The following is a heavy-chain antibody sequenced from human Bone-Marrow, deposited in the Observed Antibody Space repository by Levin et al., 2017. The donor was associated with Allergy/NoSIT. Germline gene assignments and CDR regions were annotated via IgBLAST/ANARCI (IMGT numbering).Heavy chain of an antibody. D-gene: IGHD1-14*01. CDR3: VKDPGITVPGAPYWFDP. Sequence: GESLKISCAASGFIFSNNGMHWVRQAPGKGLEWVALISGNGNYKYYEDSVRGRFTISRDNSKNTLYLQMNSLRVEDTAFYYCVKDPGITVPGAPYWFDPWGQGTLVTVSS. J-gene: IGHJ5*02. CDR2: ISGNGNYK. CDR1: GFIFSNNG. V-gene: IGHV3-30*18.